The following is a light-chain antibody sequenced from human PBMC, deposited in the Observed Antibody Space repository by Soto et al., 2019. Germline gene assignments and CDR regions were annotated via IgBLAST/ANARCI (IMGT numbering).Light chain of an antibody. J-gene: IGLJ2*01. Sequence: QSVLTQPASVSGSPGQSITISCTGTSSDVGASKYVSWYQQHPGKAPKLMIYEVSNRPSGVSNRFSGSKSGNTASLTISGLQAEDEADYYCSSYTSTITVLFGGGPKLTVL. CDR3: SSYTSTITVL. CDR2: EVS. CDR1: SSDVGASKY. V-gene: IGLV2-14*01.